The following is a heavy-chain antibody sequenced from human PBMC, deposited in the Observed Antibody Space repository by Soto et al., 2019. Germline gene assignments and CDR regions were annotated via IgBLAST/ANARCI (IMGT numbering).Heavy chain of an antibody. J-gene: IGHJ4*02. D-gene: IGHD5-18*01. V-gene: IGHV1-69*02. CDR3: ARDTTY. CDR1: GGTFGTYT. Sequence: QVQLVQSGAEVKKPGSSVKVSCKASGGTFGTYTISWVRQAPGQGLEWMGRIIPYLDITDYAQKFQGRFTIAADKSTTTAYMELNRLRSEDTAVYFCARDTTYWCKGTLVTVSS. CDR2: IIPYLDIT.